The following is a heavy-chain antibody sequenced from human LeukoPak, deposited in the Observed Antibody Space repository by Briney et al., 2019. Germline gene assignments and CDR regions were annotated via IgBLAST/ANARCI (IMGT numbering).Heavy chain of an antibody. CDR2: ISSNGGST. CDR3: ARGQVGAINDAFDI. J-gene: IGHJ3*02. V-gene: IGHV3-64*01. CDR1: GFTYSSYA. D-gene: IGHD1-26*01. Sequence: GGSLRLSCAASGFTYSSYAMHWVRQAPGKGLEYVSGISSNGGSTYYANSVKGRFTISRDNSKNTLYLQMGSLRAEDMAVYYCARGQVGAINDAFDIWGQGTMVTASS.